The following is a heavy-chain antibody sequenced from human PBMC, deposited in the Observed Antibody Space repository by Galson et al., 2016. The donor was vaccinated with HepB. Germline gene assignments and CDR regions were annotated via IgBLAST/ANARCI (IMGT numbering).Heavy chain of an antibody. J-gene: IGHJ4*02. Sequence: SETLSLTCAVYGVSFSGYYWSWIRQPPGKGLEWIGYISYSGSTNYNPSLKSRVTISIDTSKNQFSLKLSSVTAADTAVYYCARASSGSDYWGQGTLVTVSS. CDR1: GVSFSGYY. CDR2: ISYSGST. CDR3: ARASSGSDY. D-gene: IGHD5-12*01. V-gene: IGHV4-59*01.